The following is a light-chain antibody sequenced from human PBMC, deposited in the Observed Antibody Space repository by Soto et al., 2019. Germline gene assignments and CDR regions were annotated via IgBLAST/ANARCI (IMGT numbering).Light chain of an antibody. CDR3: SSYTSTRDLI. V-gene: IGLV2-14*01. Sequence: QSVLTQPASVSASPGQSITISCTGTSSDIGGYKNVSWYQQHPGKAPKLIIYEVTDRPSGISNRFSGSKSGNTASLTIFGLQAEDEADYYCSSYTSTRDLIFGGGTKLTVL. CDR1: SSDIGGYKN. J-gene: IGLJ2*01. CDR2: EVT.